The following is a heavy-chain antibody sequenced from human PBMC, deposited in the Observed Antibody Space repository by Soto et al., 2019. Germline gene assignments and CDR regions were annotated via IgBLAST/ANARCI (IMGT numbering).Heavy chain of an antibody. Sequence: QVQLVESGGGVVQPGRSLRLSCAASGFNFSAYAMHWVRQAPGKGLEWVAVISYDGSNKYYAVSVKDRFSISRDKDTLFLQMNSLRPEDTAVYFCTKDRQSIIIPSAIGYFDFWGQGSLVTVSS. V-gene: IGHV3-30*18. CDR3: TKDRQSIIIPSAIGYFDF. J-gene: IGHJ4*02. D-gene: IGHD1-20*01. CDR1: GFNFSAYA. CDR2: ISYDGSNK.